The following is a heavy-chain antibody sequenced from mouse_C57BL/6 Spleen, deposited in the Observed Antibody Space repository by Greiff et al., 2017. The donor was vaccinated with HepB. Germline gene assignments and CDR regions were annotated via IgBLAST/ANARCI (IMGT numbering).Heavy chain of an antibody. D-gene: IGHD1-1*01. V-gene: IGHV5-4*01. CDR1: GFTFSSYA. Sequence: EVMLVESGGGLVKPGGSLKLSCAASGFTFSSYAMSWVRQTPEKRLEWVATISDGGSYTYYPDNVKGRFTISRDNAKNNLYLQMSHLKSEDTAMYYCAREDYGSRSYAMDYWGQGTSVTVSS. CDR3: AREDYGSRSYAMDY. CDR2: ISDGGSYT. J-gene: IGHJ4*01.